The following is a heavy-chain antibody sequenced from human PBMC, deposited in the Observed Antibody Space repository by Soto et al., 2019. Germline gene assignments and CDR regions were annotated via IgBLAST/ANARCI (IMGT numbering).Heavy chain of an antibody. CDR2: ISAYNGNT. J-gene: IGHJ4*02. CDR1: GYTFTSYG. Sequence: QVQLVQSGAEVKKPGASVKVSCKASGYTFTSYGISWVRQAPGQGLEWMGWISAYNGNTNYAQKLQGRVTMTTDISTSTAYMELRSLRADDTALYYCARGDYYDSSGYYYPLDYWGQGTLVTVSS. D-gene: IGHD3-22*01. V-gene: IGHV1-18*01. CDR3: ARGDYYDSSGYYYPLDY.